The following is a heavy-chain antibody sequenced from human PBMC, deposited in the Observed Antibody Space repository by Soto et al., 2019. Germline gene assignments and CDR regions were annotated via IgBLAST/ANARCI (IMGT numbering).Heavy chain of an antibody. Sequence: QVQLVQSGAEVKKPGASVKVSCKASGYSFTGYYIHWVRQAPGQGLEWMGWINPNSGGTNYAQKFQGRVTMARDTSISTAYMELSRLRSDDTAVYFCVRDGGGFCSATICYHDAFDIWGQGTMVTVSS. CDR2: INPNSGGT. CDR1: GYSFTGYY. J-gene: IGHJ3*02. V-gene: IGHV1-2*02. D-gene: IGHD2-15*01. CDR3: VRDGGGFCSATICYHDAFDI.